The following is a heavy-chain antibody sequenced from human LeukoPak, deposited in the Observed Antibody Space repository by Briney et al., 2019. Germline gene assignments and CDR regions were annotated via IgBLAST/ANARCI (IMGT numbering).Heavy chain of an antibody. J-gene: IGHJ3*02. D-gene: IGHD2-15*01. V-gene: IGHV4-34*01. CDR3: ARGGYCSGGSCYYDAFDI. CDR2: INHSGST. Sequence: SEPLSLTCAVYGESFSGYYWSWIRQPPGKGLEWIGEINHSGSTNYNPSLKSRVTISVDTSKNQFSLKLSSVTAADTAVYYCARGGYCSGGSCYYDAFDIWGQGTMVTVSS. CDR1: GESFSGYY.